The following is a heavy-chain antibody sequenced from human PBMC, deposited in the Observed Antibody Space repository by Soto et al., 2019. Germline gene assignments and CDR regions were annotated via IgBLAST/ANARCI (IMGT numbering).Heavy chain of an antibody. V-gene: IGHV3-23*01. J-gene: IGHJ3*01. D-gene: IGHD3-3*01. Sequence: EVKLLESGGGLAQPGGSLRLSCVGSGFTFDSYAISWVRQAPGERLQWIAAISGSADGTDYAHSVRGRFTISRDNAKKTVDLQMDSLGVEDTAVYFCAKDTVGGYSFWSGYYSDGLDVWGQGTLVTVS. CDR1: GFTFDSYA. CDR3: AKDTVGGYSFWSGYYSDGLDV. CDR2: ISGSADGT.